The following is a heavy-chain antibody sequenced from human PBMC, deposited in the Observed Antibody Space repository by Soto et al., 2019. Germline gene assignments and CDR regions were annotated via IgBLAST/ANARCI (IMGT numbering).Heavy chain of an antibody. V-gene: IGHV4-31*03. CDR3: ARDSLGEWIDY. CDR2: IYYSGST. J-gene: IGHJ4*02. D-gene: IGHD3-3*01. Sequence: QVQLQESGPGLVKPSQTLSLTCTVSGGSISSGGYYWSWIRQHPGKGVEWIGYIYYSGSTYYNPSLKSRVTISVDTSKNQCSLRLSSVTAADTAVYYCARDSLGEWIDYWGPGTLVTVSS. CDR1: GGSISSGGYY.